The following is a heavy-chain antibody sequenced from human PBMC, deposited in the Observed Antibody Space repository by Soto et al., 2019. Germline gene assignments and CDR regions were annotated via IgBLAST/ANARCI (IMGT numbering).Heavy chain of an antibody. J-gene: IGHJ6*02. CDR2: MNPNSGNT. V-gene: IGHV1-8*02. CDR3: ARGGMVYAINYYYGMDV. CDR1: GGTFSSYA. Sequence: ASVNVSCKASGGTFSSYAISWVRQAPGQGLEWMGWMNPNSGNTGYAQKFQGRVTMTRNTSISTAYMELSSLRSEDTAVYYCARGGMVYAINYYYGMDVWGQGTTVTVSS. D-gene: IGHD2-8*01.